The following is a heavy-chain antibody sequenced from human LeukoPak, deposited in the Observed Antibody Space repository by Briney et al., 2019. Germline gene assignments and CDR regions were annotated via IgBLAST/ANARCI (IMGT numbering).Heavy chain of an antibody. J-gene: IGHJ4*02. D-gene: IGHD4-23*01. CDR3: ARVSPGGNSDY. CDR1: GGSISSYY. CDR2: IYSSGST. V-gene: IGHV4-4*07. Sequence: SGTLSLTRTVSGGSISSYYWSWIRQPAGKGLEWIGRIYSSGSTNYNPSLKSRVTMSVDMSRNQFSLKLSSVTAADTAVYYCARVSPGGNSDYLGQGTLVTVSS.